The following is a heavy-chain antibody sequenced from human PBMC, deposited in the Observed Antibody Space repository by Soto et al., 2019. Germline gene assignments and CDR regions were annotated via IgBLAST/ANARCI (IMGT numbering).Heavy chain of an antibody. CDR2: ISYDGSNK. CDR1: GFTFSSYG. CDR3: AKDLPPIPMVRGVPSGI. J-gene: IGHJ3*02. Sequence: PGGSLRLSCAASGFTFSSYGMHWVRQAPGKGLEWVAVISYDGSNKYYADSVKGRFTISRDNSKDTLYLQMNSLRAEDTAVYYCAKDLPPIPMVRGVPSGIWGQGTMVTVSS. D-gene: IGHD3-10*01. V-gene: IGHV3-30*18.